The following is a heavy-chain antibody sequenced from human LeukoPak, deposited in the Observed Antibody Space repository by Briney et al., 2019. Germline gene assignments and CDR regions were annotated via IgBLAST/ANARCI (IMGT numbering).Heavy chain of an antibody. V-gene: IGHV4-59*08. Sequence: PSETLSLTCTVSGGSISSYYWSWIRQPPGKGLEWIGHIYYNGNTNYNASLKGRVAISVDTPKNRFSLKVTSLTAADTAVYYCARPNSGTYPYDAFDIWGQGTMITVS. CDR3: ARPNSGTYPYDAFDI. CDR1: GGSISSYY. CDR2: IYYNGNT. J-gene: IGHJ3*02. D-gene: IGHD1-26*01.